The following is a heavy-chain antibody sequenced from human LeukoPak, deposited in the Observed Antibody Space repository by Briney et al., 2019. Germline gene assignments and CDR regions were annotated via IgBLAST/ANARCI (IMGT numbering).Heavy chain of an antibody. CDR3: AREVSYCGGDRYYYFDY. V-gene: IGHV3-9*01. Sequence: PGRSLRLSCAGSGFIFNNYAMHWVRQPPGKGLEWVSGISWNSGSIDYADSVKGRFTISRDNSKNTLYLQMNSLRAEDTAVYYSAREVSYCGGDRYYYFDYWGQGTLVTVSS. J-gene: IGHJ4*02. CDR2: ISWNSGSI. D-gene: IGHD2-21*02. CDR1: GFIFNNYA.